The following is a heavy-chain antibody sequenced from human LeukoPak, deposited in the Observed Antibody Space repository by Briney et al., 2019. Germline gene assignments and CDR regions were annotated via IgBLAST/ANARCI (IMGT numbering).Heavy chain of an antibody. J-gene: IGHJ4*02. D-gene: IGHD1-26*01. V-gene: IGHV3-66*01. Sequence: GGSLRLSCAASGFTVSSNYMSWVRQAPGKGLEWVSVIYSGGYTYYADSVKGRFTISRDNSKNTLYLQMNSLRAEDTAVYYCAKARGTYYFDYWGQGTLVTVSS. CDR3: AKARGTYYFDY. CDR1: GFTVSSNY. CDR2: IYSGGYT.